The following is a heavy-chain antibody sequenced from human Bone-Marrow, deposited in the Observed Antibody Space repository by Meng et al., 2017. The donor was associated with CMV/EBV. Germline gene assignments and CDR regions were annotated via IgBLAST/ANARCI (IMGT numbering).Heavy chain of an antibody. CDR1: GYNFMNYY. Sequence: ASVKVSCKAFGYNFMNYYIHWLRQAPGQGLEWLGLINPIGGRLYYAQKFQGRLMMTRDTTTRTVYMELGQLRSEGTAVYYWGMDMPAASGSWGGCFFDLWGQGTLVTVSS. V-gene: IGHV1-46*01. CDR2: INPIGGRL. CDR3: GMDMPAASGSWGGCFFDL. J-gene: IGHJ4*02. D-gene: IGHD1-26*01.